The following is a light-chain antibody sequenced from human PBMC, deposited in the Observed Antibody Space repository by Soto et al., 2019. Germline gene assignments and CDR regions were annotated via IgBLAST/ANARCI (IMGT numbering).Light chain of an antibody. Sequence: QSVLTQPPSASGTPGQRVTISCSGSSSNIGSNYVYWYQQLPGTANKLLIYRNNQRPSGVPDRFSGSKSGTSASLAISGLRSEDEADYYCAAWDDSLSGSYVFGTGIKVTVL. V-gene: IGLV1-47*01. CDR3: AAWDDSLSGSYV. CDR1: SSNIGSNY. CDR2: RNN. J-gene: IGLJ1*01.